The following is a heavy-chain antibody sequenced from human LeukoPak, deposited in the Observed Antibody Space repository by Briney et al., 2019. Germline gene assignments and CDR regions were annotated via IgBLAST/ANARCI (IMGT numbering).Heavy chain of an antibody. D-gene: IGHD3-22*01. CDR1: GFTFSSYG. Sequence: PGGSLRLSCAASGFTFSSYGMSWVRQAPGKGLEWVSAISGSGGSTYYADSVKGRFTISRDNSKNTLYLQMNSLRAEDTAVYYCAKDPPRGSDSSGFFYWGQGTLVTVSS. CDR3: AKDPPRGSDSSGFFY. V-gene: IGHV3-23*01. CDR2: ISGSGGST. J-gene: IGHJ4*02.